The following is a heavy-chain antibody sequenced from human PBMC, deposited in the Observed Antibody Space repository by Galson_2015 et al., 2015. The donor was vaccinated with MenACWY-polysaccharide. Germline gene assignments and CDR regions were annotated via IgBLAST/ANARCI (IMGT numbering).Heavy chain of an antibody. V-gene: IGHV3-11*01. J-gene: IGHJ4*02. D-gene: IGHD3-22*01. Sequence: SLRLSCAASGLTFSDYYMSWIRQAPGKGLEWVSYISSSGSTIYYADSVKGRFTISRDNAKNSLYRQMNSLRAEDTAVYYCARTYYSSGYYYGYWGQGTLVTVSS. CDR2: ISSSGSTI. CDR3: ARTYYSSGYYYGY. CDR1: GLTFSDYY.